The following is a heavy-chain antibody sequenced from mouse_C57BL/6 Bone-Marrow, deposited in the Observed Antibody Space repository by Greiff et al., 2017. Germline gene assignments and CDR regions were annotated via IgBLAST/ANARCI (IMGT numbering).Heavy chain of an antibody. CDR2: IYPGSGST. CDR3: ARWLLREYFDY. J-gene: IGHJ2*01. CDR1: GYTFTSYW. D-gene: IGHD2-3*01. V-gene: IGHV1-55*01. Sequence: QVHVKQPGAELVKPGASVKMSCKASGYTFTSYWITWVKQRPGQGLEWIGDIYPGSGSTNYNEKFKSKATLTVDTSSSTAYKQLSSLTSEDSAVYYCARWLLREYFDYWGQGTTLTVSS.